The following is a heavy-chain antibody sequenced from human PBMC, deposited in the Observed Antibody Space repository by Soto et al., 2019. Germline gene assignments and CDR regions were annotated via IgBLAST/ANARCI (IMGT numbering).Heavy chain of an antibody. Sequence: QVQLVQSRGEVKKPGASVKVSCKTCGYSFTTYGISWVRQAPGQGLEWMGWISGYNGNTNYAQKLKGRLTMTTDTSTSTDYMELRSLTSDDTAGYYCAREAPAPYYYYGMDVWGQGSTLTVSS. V-gene: IGHV1-18*01. CDR1: GYSFTTYG. CDR2: ISGYNGNT. J-gene: IGHJ6*02. D-gene: IGHD6-6*01. CDR3: AREAPAPYYYYGMDV.